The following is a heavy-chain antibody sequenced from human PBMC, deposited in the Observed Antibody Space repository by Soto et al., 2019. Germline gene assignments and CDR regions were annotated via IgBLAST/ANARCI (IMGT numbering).Heavy chain of an antibody. CDR3: ARNDSGSKNFDY. V-gene: IGHV4-31*03. Sequence: SETLSLTCRVSEGSIISGGYCFIWIRLHPGKGLEWIGYISDNGRPYYNPSLKSRATISEDRSKNQFSLRLRSVTAADTAVYYCARNDSGSKNFDYWGQGTLVTVSS. CDR2: ISDNGRP. CDR1: EGSIISGGYC. D-gene: IGHD3-10*01. J-gene: IGHJ4*02.